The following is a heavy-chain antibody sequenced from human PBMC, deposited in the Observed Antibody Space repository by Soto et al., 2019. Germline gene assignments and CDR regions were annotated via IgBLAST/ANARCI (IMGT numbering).Heavy chain of an antibody. J-gene: IGHJ4*02. CDR1: GFTFSSYV. CDR2: ISGSGGST. V-gene: IGHV3-23*01. Sequence: EVQRLESGGGLVQPGGSLRLSCTASGFTFSSYVMNWVRQAPGKGLEWVSVISGSGGSTYYADSVKGRFTISRDNSKNKLYLQMNSLRAEDTAVYYCASRSSGWYFDYWGQGTLVTVSP. CDR3: ASRSSGWYFDY. D-gene: IGHD6-19*01.